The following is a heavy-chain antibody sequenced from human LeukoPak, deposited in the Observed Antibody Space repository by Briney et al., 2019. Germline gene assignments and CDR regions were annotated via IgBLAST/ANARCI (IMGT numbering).Heavy chain of an antibody. CDR2: IYYSGIT. J-gene: IGHJ4*02. CDR1: GGSISSYY. Sequence: SETLSLTCTVSGGSISSYYWSWIRQSPGKGLEWIGYIYYSGITYYNPSLKSRVTISVDMSKNQFSLKLTSVTAADTAVYYCARLMNIAAADFWGQGTLVTVSS. V-gene: IGHV4-59*08. D-gene: IGHD6-13*01. CDR3: ARLMNIAAADF.